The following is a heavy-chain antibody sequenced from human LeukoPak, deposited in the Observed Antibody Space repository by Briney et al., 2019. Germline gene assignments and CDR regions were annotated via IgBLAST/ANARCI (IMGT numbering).Heavy chain of an antibody. V-gene: IGHV4-38-2*02. CDR1: GYSISSGYY. CDR2: IYHSGST. Sequence: PSETLSLTCAVSGYSISSGYYWGWIRQPPGKGLEWIGSIYHSGSTYYNPSLKSRVTISVDTSKNQFSLKLSSVTAADTAVYYCARDLRSITMIAGAFDIWGQGTMVTVSS. D-gene: IGHD3-22*01. J-gene: IGHJ3*02. CDR3: ARDLRSITMIAGAFDI.